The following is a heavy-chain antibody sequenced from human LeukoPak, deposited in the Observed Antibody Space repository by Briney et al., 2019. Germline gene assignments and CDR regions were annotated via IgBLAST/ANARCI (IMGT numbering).Heavy chain of an antibody. CDR2: ISSSSSYI. D-gene: IGHD1-26*01. CDR3: AREERWELLTSYYFDY. Sequence: GGSLRLSCAASGFTFSSYGMNWVRQAPGKGLEWVSSISSSSSYIYYADSVKGRFTISRDNAKNSLYLQMNSLRAEDTAVYYCAREERWELLTSYYFDYWGQGTLVTVSS. V-gene: IGHV3-21*01. J-gene: IGHJ4*02. CDR1: GFTFSSYG.